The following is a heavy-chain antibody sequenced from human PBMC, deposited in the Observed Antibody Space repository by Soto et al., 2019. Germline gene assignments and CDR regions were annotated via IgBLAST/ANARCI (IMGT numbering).Heavy chain of an antibody. CDR2: ISGSGGST. CDR1: GFTFSSYA. CDR3: AKDHYYGSESYYLCFDF. V-gene: IGHV3-23*01. Sequence: GSLRLSCAASGFTFSSYAMSWVRQAPGKGLEWVSAISGSGGSTYYADSVKGRFTISRDNSNNTLYLQMNSLRAEDMAVYYCAKDHYYGSESYYLCFDFWGQGTLVTVSS. D-gene: IGHD3-10*01. J-gene: IGHJ4*02.